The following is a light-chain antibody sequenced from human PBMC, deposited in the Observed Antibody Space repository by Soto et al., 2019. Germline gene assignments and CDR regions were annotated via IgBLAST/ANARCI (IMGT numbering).Light chain of an antibody. CDR1: RSITYK. V-gene: IGKV3-15*01. CDR2: SAS. J-gene: IGKJ5*01. CDR3: QQYHEWPPIT. Sequence: EIVMTQSPATLSVSPGERATLSCRARRSITYKLAWYQQKPGQAPRLLMYSASTRATGIPARFSGSGSGTEFTLTISSLQSEDFAVYYCQQYHEWPPITFGQGTRLEIK.